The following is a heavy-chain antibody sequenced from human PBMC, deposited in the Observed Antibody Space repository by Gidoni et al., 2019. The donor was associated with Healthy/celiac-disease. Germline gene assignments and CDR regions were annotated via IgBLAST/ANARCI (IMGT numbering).Heavy chain of an antibody. CDR1: GFTFDDYA. CDR3: AKDTQLGYYYYMDV. CDR2: ISWNSGSI. V-gene: IGHV3-9*01. Sequence: EVQLVESGGGLVQPGRSLSLSCPASGFTFDDYAMHWVRQAPGKGLEWVSGISWNSGSIGYADSVKGRFTISRDNAKNSLYLQMNSLRAEDTALYYCAKDTQLGYYYYMDVWGKGTTVTVSS. J-gene: IGHJ6*03. D-gene: IGHD3-10*01.